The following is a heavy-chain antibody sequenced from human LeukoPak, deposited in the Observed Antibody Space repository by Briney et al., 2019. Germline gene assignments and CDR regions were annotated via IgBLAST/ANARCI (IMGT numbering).Heavy chain of an antibody. CDR3: VRGGASTWS. CDR2: INDDGSST. V-gene: IGHV3-74*01. Sequence: GGSLRLSCAASGFTFKNYWMHWVRQAPGKGPVWVSRINDDGSSTSYADSVKGRFTISRDDAKNTLYLQMNSLRAEDTAVYYCVRGGASTWSWGQGTLVTVSS. CDR1: GFTFKNYW. D-gene: IGHD2-15*01. J-gene: IGHJ5*02.